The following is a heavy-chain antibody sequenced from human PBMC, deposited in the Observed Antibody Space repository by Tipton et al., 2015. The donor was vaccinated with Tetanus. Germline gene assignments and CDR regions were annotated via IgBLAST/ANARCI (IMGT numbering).Heavy chain of an antibody. D-gene: IGHD3-3*01. V-gene: IGHV4-34*01. CDR3: ARGRTMSGVVAPLDL. CDR1: GGSFSNYF. CDR2: ISPSGNT. J-gene: IGHJ5*02. Sequence: TLSLTCAVYGGSFSNYFWRWIRQPPGKGLEWIGEISPSGNTNYNPSLKSRVTISADTTKNLFSLKLRSVTAADAAVYYCARGRTMSGVVAPLDLWGQGTQVTVSS.